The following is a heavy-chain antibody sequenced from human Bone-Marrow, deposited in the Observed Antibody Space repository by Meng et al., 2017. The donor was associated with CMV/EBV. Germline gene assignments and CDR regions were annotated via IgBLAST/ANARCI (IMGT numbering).Heavy chain of an antibody. CDR2: INPNSGGT. CDR3: ARDNNWGPDY. D-gene: IGHD7-27*01. Sequence: ASVKVSCKASGYIFTAYGISWVRQGPGQGLEWMGWINPNSGGTNYAQKFQGRVTLTRDTSINTGYMELTRLTSDDTAVYYCARDNNWGPDYWGQGTLVTVSS. J-gene: IGHJ4*02. CDR1: GYIFTAYG. V-gene: IGHV1-2*02.